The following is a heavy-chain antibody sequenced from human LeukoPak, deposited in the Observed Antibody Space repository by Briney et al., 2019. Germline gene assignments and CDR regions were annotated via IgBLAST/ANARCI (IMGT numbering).Heavy chain of an antibody. Sequence: PGGPLRLSCAASGFTFSSYGMHWVRQAPGKGLEWVAVISYDGSNKYYADSVKGRFTISRDNSKNTLYLQMNSLRAEDTAVYYCAKVGSSSPYYFDYWGQGTLVTVSS. CDR1: GFTFSSYG. CDR2: ISYDGSNK. CDR3: AKVGSSSPYYFDY. J-gene: IGHJ4*02. D-gene: IGHD6-13*01. V-gene: IGHV3-30*18.